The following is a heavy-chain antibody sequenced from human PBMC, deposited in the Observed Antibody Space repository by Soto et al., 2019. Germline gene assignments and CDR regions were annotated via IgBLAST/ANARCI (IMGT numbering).Heavy chain of an antibody. CDR2: IYSGGST. Sequence: GGSLRLSCAASGFTVSNNYLSWVRQAPGKGLEWVSVIYSGGSTYYADSVKGRFTVSRDNSKNTLYLQMNSLRAEDTAVYYCATHSSSSGLSLDYWGQGTLVTVPS. V-gene: IGHV3-53*01. J-gene: IGHJ4*02. D-gene: IGHD6-6*01. CDR3: ATHSSSSGLSLDY. CDR1: GFTVSNNY.